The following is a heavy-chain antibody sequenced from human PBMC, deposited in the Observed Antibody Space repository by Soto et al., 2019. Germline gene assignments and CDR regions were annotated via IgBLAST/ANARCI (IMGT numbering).Heavy chain of an antibody. CDR1: GYTFTSYG. J-gene: IGHJ4*02. CDR3: AAGSEYCTNGVCYPALDY. Sequence: GASVKVSCKASGYTFTSYGISWVRQAPGQGLEWMGWISAYNGNTNYAQKLQGRVTMTTDTSTSTAYMELRSLRSDDMAVYYCAAGSEYCTNGVCYPALDYWGQGTLVTVSS. CDR2: ISAYNGNT. V-gene: IGHV1-18*03. D-gene: IGHD2-8*01.